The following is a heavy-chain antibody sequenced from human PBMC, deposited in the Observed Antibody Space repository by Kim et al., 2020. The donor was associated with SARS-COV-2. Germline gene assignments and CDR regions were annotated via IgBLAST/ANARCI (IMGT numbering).Heavy chain of an antibody. D-gene: IGHD4-17*01. CDR2: TYYSGST. Sequence: SETLSLTCTVSGGSISSYYWSWIRQPPGKGLEWFGYTYYSGSTNYNPSLKSRVTISLDTSKNQFSLKLSSVTAADTAGYYCARDYGGNSGPWGQGTLVPV. J-gene: IGHJ5*02. V-gene: IGHV4-59*13. CDR1: GGSISSYY. CDR3: ARDYGGNSGP.